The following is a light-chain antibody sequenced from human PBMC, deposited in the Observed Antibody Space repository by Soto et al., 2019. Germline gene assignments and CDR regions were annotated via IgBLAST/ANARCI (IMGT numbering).Light chain of an antibody. V-gene: IGLV1-51*01. CDR2: DNN. Sequence: QSVLTQPPSVSAAPGQKVTISCSGGSSNIGDNYVSWYQQLPGTAPKLLIYDNNNRPSWIPDRFSASKSATSATLDISGLQTGDEADYYCGSWDTSLSGIIFGGGTKLTVL. J-gene: IGLJ2*01. CDR3: GSWDTSLSGII. CDR1: SSNIGDNY.